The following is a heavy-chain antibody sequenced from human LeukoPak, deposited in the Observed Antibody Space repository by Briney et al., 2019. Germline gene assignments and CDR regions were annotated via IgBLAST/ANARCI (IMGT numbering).Heavy chain of an antibody. Sequence: GGSLRLSCVASGFTFSSYAMHWVRQAPGKGLEWVAVISYDGSNKYYADSVKGRFTISRDNSKNTLYLQMNSLRAEDTAVYYCARDSTLYYDFWSGYYFRGNEHESDYWGQGTLVTVSS. CDR1: GFTFSSYA. J-gene: IGHJ4*02. D-gene: IGHD3-3*01. CDR3: ARDSTLYYDFWSGYYFRGNEHESDY. CDR2: ISYDGSNK. V-gene: IGHV3-30-3*01.